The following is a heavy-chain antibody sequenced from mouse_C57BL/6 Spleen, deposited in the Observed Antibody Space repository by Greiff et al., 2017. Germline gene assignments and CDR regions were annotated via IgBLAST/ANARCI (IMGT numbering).Heavy chain of an antibody. CDR1: GYSFTDYN. D-gene: IGHD2-3*01. V-gene: IGHV1-39*01. CDR3: SSLDGYYLMDY. Sequence: EVQLQESGPELVKPGASVKISCKASGYSFTDYNMNWVKQSNGKSLEWIGVINPINGTTRYNQKFKGKATLTVDQSSSTAYLQLNSLTSEDSAVYYWSSLDGYYLMDYWGQGTSVTVSA. CDR2: INPINGTT. J-gene: IGHJ4*01.